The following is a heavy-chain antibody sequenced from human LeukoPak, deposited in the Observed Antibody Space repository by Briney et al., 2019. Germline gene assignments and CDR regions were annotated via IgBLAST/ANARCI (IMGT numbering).Heavy chain of an antibody. V-gene: IGHV1-69*04. CDR3: ASDPSSSSSWEGY. J-gene: IGHJ4*02. Sequence: SVKVSCKASGGTFSSYAISWVRQAPGQGLEWMGRIIPILGIANYAQKFQGRVTITADKSTGTAYMELSSLRSEDTAVYYCASDPSSSSSWEGYWGQGTLVTVSS. CDR1: GGTFSSYA. CDR2: IIPILGIA. D-gene: IGHD6-13*01.